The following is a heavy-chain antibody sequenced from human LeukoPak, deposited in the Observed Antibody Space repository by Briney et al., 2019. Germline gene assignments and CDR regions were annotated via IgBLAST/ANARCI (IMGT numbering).Heavy chain of an antibody. CDR3: ARDGEGSGSSWVITHDY. CDR2: IGGSGGTT. D-gene: IGHD3-10*01. Sequence: GGSLRLSCAASGFTFSTYAMAWVRQAPGKGLKWVSAIGGSGGTTYTADSVKGRFTISRDNSKNTLFLQMNSLRVEDTALYYCARDGEGSGSSWVITHDYWGQGALVTVSS. V-gene: IGHV3-23*01. J-gene: IGHJ4*02. CDR1: GFTFSTYA.